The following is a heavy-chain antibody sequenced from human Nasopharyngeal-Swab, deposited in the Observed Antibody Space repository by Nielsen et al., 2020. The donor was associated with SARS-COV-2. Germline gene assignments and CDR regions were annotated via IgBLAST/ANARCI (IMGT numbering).Heavy chain of an antibody. D-gene: IGHD1-7*01. V-gene: IGHV3-23*01. CDR2: ISGAGGTT. Sequence: GESLKISCAASGFPFTQHAMSWVRQAPGKGLEWVSFISGAGGTTFYSDSVKGRFTISRDTSKNTLYLQMSSLRAEDTALYYCAKALERELPRYSDFWGQGTLVTVSS. J-gene: IGHJ4*02. CDR3: AKALERELPRYSDF. CDR1: GFPFTQHA.